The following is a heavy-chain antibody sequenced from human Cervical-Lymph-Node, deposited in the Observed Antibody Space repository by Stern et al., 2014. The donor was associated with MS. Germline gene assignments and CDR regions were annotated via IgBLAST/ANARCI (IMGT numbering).Heavy chain of an antibody. CDR1: GYSFNSYW. J-gene: IGHJ4*02. CDR2: IYPSDYNI. D-gene: IGHD1-1*01. V-gene: IGHV5-51*01. CDR3: ARQGGAGLLEASSDY. Sequence: VQLVQSGAEVKKPGESLKISCQGSGYSFNSYWIGWVRPMPGKGLEWMAIIYPSDYNIRYTPSFQGQVTISADRSISTAYRQWSSLKPSDPAIYYCARQGGAGLLEASSDYWGQGNLVTVSS.